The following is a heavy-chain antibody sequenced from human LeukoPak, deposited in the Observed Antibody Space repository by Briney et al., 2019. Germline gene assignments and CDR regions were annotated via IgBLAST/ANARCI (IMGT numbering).Heavy chain of an antibody. Sequence: PGGSLRLSCAASGFTFSSYGMSWVRQAPGKGLEWVSAISGSGGSTYYADSVRGRFTISRDNAKNTLYLQMNSLRAEDTAVYYCARDYDILTGYYNLSPHFDYWGQGTLVTVSS. CDR1: GFTFSSYG. CDR2: ISGSGGST. CDR3: ARDYDILTGYYNLSPHFDY. D-gene: IGHD3-9*01. J-gene: IGHJ4*02. V-gene: IGHV3-23*01.